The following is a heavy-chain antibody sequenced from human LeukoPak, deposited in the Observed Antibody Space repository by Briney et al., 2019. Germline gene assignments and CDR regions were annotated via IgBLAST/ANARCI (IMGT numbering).Heavy chain of an antibody. Sequence: SGGSLRLSCAASGFTFSSYWMSWVRQAPGKGLEWVANIKQDGSEKYYVDSVKGRFTISRDNSKNTLYLQMNSLRAEDTAVYYCARSPMIVVVITAFDYWGQGTLVTVSS. CDR1: GFTFSSYW. CDR2: IKQDGSEK. D-gene: IGHD3-22*01. V-gene: IGHV3-7*01. CDR3: ARSPMIVVVITAFDY. J-gene: IGHJ4*02.